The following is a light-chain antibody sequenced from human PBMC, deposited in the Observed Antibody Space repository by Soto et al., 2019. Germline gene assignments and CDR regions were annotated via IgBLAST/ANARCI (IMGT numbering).Light chain of an antibody. Sequence: QSALTQPASVSGSPGQSIAISCTGTSSDVGGYNHVSWYQQHPGKAPKLMIYDVGNRPSGVSNRFSGSKSGNTASLTISGLQVEDEADYYCSSYTSTNTYVFGSGTKVTVL. CDR1: SSDVGGYNH. V-gene: IGLV2-14*01. CDR2: DVG. CDR3: SSYTSTNTYV. J-gene: IGLJ1*01.